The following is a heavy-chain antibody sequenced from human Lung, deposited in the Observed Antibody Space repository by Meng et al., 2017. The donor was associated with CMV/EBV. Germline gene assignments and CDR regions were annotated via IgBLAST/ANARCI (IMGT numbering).Heavy chain of an antibody. V-gene: IGHV3-30-3*01. CDR3: AREGSYQLPAPRWFDP. CDR2: ISYDGSNK. D-gene: IGHD2-2*01. J-gene: IGHJ5*02. Sequence: GGPXRLXCAASGFTFSSYAMHWVRQAPGKGLEWVAVISYDGSNKYYADSVKGRFTISRDNSKNTLYLQMNSLRAEDTAVYYCAREGSYQLPAPRWFDPWGQGTXVTVDS. CDR1: GFTFSSYA.